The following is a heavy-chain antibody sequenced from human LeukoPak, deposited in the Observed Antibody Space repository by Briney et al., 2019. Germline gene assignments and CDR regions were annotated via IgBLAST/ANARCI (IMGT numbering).Heavy chain of an antibody. CDR3: ATDRRFLEWLFLDY. Sequence: ASVKVSCKVSGYTLTELSMHWVRQAPGKGLEWMGGFDPEDGETIYAQKFQGRVTMTEDTSTDTAYMELSSLRSEDTAVYYCATDRRFLEWLFLDYWGQGSLVTVSS. D-gene: IGHD3-3*01. V-gene: IGHV1-24*01. CDR2: FDPEDGET. CDR1: GYTLTELS. J-gene: IGHJ4*02.